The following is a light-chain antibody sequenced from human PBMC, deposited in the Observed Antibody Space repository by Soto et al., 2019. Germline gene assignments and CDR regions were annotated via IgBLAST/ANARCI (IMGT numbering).Light chain of an antibody. CDR1: QTNSSW. CDR2: KAS. CDR3: QHYNSYSEA. Sequence: DIQMTQSPSTLSGSVGDRVTITCRASQTNSSWLAWYQQKPGKAQKLMIYKASTLKSGVPSRFSGSGSGKEFTITISILQPDVFATYYCQHYNSYSEAFGQGTKVDIK. J-gene: IGKJ1*01. V-gene: IGKV1-5*03.